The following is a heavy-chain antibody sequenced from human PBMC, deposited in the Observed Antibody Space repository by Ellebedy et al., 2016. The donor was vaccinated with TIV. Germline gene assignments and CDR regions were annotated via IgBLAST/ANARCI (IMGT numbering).Heavy chain of an antibody. CDR2: INPDSGGT. CDR3: TRGLSGGYFDY. D-gene: IGHD2/OR15-2a*01. Sequence: AASVKVSCKTSADTLTGYYFHWARHAPGQGREWMGWINPDSGGTNSAHKFQGRVTLTRETSTNTADMELSGLRSDDTAVYYCTRGLSGGYFDYWGQGTLVPVSS. J-gene: IGHJ4*02. V-gene: IGHV1-2*02. CDR1: ADTLTGYY.